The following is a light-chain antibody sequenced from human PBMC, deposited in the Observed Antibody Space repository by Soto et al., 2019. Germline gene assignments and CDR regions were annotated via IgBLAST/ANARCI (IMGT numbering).Light chain of an antibody. Sequence: DIPMTQSPSSLSASVGDRVTITCRASQSISSYLNWYQQKPGKAPKLLIYAASSLQSGVPSRFSGSGSGTDFNLTISTLQPEDFATYYCQQSYSTPLTFGPGTKVDI. CDR1: QSISSY. CDR3: QQSYSTPLT. J-gene: IGKJ3*01. V-gene: IGKV1-39*01. CDR2: AAS.